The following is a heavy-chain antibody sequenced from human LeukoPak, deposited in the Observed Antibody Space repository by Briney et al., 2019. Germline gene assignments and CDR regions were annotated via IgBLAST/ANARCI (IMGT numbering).Heavy chain of an antibody. D-gene: IGHD4-17*01. CDR3: AKDIRRTTVTTSFDY. V-gene: IGHV3-30*18. J-gene: IGHJ4*02. CDR1: GFTFSSYS. Sequence: GGSLRLSCAASGFTFSSYSMHWVRQAPGKGLEWVVVISYDGSSKYYADSVKGRFTISRDNSKNTLYLQMNSLRAEDTAVYYCAKDIRRTTVTTSFDYWGQGTLVTVSS. CDR2: ISYDGSSK.